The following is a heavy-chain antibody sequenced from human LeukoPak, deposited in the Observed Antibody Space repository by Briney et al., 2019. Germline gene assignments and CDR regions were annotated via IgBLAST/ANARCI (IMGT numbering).Heavy chain of an antibody. CDR1: GGSISSYY. D-gene: IGHD3-10*01. CDR2: IYYSGST. Sequence: SETLSLTCTVSGGSISSYYWSWIRQPPGKGLEWIGYIYYSGSTNYNPSLKSRVTISVDTSKSQFSLKLSSVTAADTAVYYCAREYYGSGQLDYWGQGTLVTVSS. V-gene: IGHV4-59*01. CDR3: AREYYGSGQLDY. J-gene: IGHJ4*02.